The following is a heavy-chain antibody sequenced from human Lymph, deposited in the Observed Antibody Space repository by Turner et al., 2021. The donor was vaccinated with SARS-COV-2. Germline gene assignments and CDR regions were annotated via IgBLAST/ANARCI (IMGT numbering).Heavy chain of an antibody. Sequence: QVQLRESGPGLVKPSETLSLTCTASGGPISSYDWSWSRQPAGKGLEWIGRIYTSRSTNYNSSLKSLVTLTVDTTKNQFSLKLSSVTAADTAVYYFARDGYYDSSGYYLRGEGVFDLWGRGTLVTVSS. CDR3: ARDGYYDSSGYYLRGEGVFDL. J-gene: IGHJ2*01. CDR2: IYTSRST. CDR1: GGPISSYD. V-gene: IGHV4-4*07. D-gene: IGHD3-22*01.